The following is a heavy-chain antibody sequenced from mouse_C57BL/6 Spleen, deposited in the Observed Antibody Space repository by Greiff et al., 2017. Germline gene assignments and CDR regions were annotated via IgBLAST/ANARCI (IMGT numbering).Heavy chain of an antibody. J-gene: IGHJ1*03. V-gene: IGHV2-5*01. CDR3: AKEGLGTTVNWYFDV. CDR2: IWRGGST. D-gene: IGHD1-1*01. CDR1: GFSLTSYG. Sequence: VKLQESGPGLVQPSQSLSITCTVSGFSLTSYGVHWVRQSPGKGLEWLGVIWRGGSTDYNAAFMSRLSITKDNSKSQVFFKMNSLQADDTAIYYCAKEGLGTTVNWYFDVWGTGTTVTVSS.